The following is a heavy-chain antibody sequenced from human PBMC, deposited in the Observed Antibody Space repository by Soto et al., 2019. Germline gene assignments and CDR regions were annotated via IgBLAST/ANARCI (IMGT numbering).Heavy chain of an antibody. J-gene: IGHJ6*02. V-gene: IGHV4-59*02. D-gene: IGHD3-10*01. Sequence: WEPLSLTCTVSGDSVSSYYWGWIRQPPGKGLEWIGYIYYSGSTKYNPSLKSRVTTSVDTSKNQFSLKLTSVTAADTAVYYCARAFVTRFRGVPHYYGMDVWGQGTTVTVSS. CDR1: GDSVSSYY. CDR3: ARAFVTRFRGVPHYYGMDV. CDR2: IYYSGST.